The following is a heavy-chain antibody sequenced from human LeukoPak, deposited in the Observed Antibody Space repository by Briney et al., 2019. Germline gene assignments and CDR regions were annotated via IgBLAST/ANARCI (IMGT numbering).Heavy chain of an antibody. D-gene: IGHD6-13*01. Sequence: GGSLRLSCAASGFTVSNHFMSWVRQAPGKGLEWVSIIYSGGSTYYADSVKGRFTISRHNSKNTLYLQMNSLRAEDTAVYYCARDSAAGIGYWGQGTLVTVSS. V-gene: IGHV3-53*04. J-gene: IGHJ4*02. CDR3: ARDSAAGIGY. CDR1: GFTVSNHF. CDR2: IYSGGST.